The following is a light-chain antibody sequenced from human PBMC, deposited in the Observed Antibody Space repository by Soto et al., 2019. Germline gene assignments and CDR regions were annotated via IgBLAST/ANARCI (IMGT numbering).Light chain of an antibody. V-gene: IGKV3-20*01. CDR2: GAS. CDR1: QDVKNNY. CDR3: QQDGSSPGT. Sequence: DIVLTQSPGTLSLSPGERATLSCRASQDVKNNYLAWYQQKPGQAPRLLIRGASSRAAGLPDRFSGSGSGTAFTLTISRLEPEDFAVYYCQQDGSSPGTFGQGTKLEI. J-gene: IGKJ2*01.